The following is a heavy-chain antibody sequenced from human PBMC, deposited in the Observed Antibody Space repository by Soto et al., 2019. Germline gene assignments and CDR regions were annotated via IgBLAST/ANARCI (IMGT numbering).Heavy chain of an antibody. CDR2: IWNDGSNK. CDR3: IRDLRSGDY. CDR1: GVTFWIYG. Sequence: GGSLGLSCAASGVTFWIYGVHGVRQAPGKGLEWVAGIWNDGSNKHYADSVKGRFTISRDNAKNTVFLQMNSLRAEDTAVYYCIRDLRSGDYWGQGTLVTVS. V-gene: IGHV3-33*01. D-gene: IGHD3-3*01. J-gene: IGHJ4*02.